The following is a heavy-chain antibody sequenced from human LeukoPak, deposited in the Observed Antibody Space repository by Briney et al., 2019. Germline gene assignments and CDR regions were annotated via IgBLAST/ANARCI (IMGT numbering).Heavy chain of an antibody. CDR3: ATAPNPLLDY. CDR2: IYPGDSDT. CDR1: GYSFTSYW. J-gene: IGHJ4*02. D-gene: IGHD1-14*01. Sequence: GESLKISCKGFGYSFTSYWIGWVRQMPGKGLEWMGIIYPGDSDTRYSPSFQGQVTISADKSINTAYLQWSSLKATDTAMYYCATAPNPLLDYWGQGTLVTVSS. V-gene: IGHV5-51*01.